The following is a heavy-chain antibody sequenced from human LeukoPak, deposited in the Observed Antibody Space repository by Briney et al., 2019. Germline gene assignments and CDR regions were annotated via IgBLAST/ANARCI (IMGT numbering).Heavy chain of an antibody. D-gene: IGHD6-13*01. Sequence: PSQTLSLTCTVSGGSISSGDYYWSWIRQPPGKGLEWIGYIYYSGSTYHNPSLKSRVTISVDTSKNQFSLKLSSVTAADTAVYYCARGDSSSWYFDYWGQGTLVTVSS. CDR3: ARGDSSSWYFDY. V-gene: IGHV4-30-4*01. CDR2: IYYSGST. J-gene: IGHJ4*02. CDR1: GGSISSGDYY.